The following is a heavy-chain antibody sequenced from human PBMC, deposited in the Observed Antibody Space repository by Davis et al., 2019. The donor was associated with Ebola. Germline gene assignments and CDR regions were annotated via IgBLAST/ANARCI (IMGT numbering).Heavy chain of an antibody. CDR2: INAGNGNT. V-gene: IGHV1-3*01. D-gene: IGHD1-1*01. CDR1: GYTFTGYY. J-gene: IGHJ6*02. CDR3: AAETMRLAYYGMDV. Sequence: ASVKVSCKAAGYTFTGYYMHWVRQAPGQRLEWMGWINAGNGNTEYSQKFQGRVTITRDTSASTAYMELSSLRSEDTAVYYCAAETMRLAYYGMDVWGQGTTVTVSS.